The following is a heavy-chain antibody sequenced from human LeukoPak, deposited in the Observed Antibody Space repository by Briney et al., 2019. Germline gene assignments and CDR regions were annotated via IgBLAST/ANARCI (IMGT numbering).Heavy chain of an antibody. D-gene: IGHD4-17*01. Sequence: GGSLRLSCAASGFTFGIYAMNWVRQAPGKGLEWVSYIGPSGSNIYYADSVKGRFTISRDNAKDSLYLQMNSLRAEDTAVYYCARVANDYGDYGPISYDYYYIDVWGKGTTVTVSS. CDR1: GFTFGIYA. J-gene: IGHJ6*03. CDR2: IGPSGSNI. CDR3: ARVANDYGDYGPISYDYYYIDV. V-gene: IGHV3-48*01.